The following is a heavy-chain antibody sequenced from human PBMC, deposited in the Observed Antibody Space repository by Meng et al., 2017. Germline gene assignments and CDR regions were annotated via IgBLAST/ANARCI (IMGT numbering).Heavy chain of an antibody. CDR3: AHRPNVEMATYHFDY. CDR1: GFSLSTSGVG. CDR2: IYWDDDK. J-gene: IGHJ4*02. Sequence: QTTFKESGPPRVNPTQTLTLTCTFSGFSLSTSGVGVGWIRQPPGKALEWLALIYWDDDKRYSPSLKSRLTTTKDTSKNQVVLTMTNMDPVDTATYYCAHRPNVEMATYHFDYWGQGTLVTVSS. D-gene: IGHD5-24*01. V-gene: IGHV2-5*02.